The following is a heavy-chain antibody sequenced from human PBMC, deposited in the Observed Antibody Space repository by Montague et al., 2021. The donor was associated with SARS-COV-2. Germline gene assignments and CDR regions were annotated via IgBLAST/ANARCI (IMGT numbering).Heavy chain of an antibody. CDR3: AHSRYYYYDSSGYGVYYFDY. CDR1: GFSLSTSGVG. V-gene: IGHV2-5*02. Sequence: PALVKPTQTLTLTCTFSGFSLSTSGVGVGWIRQPPGKALEWLALIYWDDDKRYSPSLKSWLTISKDTSKNQVVLTMTNMDPVDTATYYCAHSRYYYYDSSGYGVYYFDYWGQGTLVTVSS. D-gene: IGHD3-22*01. J-gene: IGHJ4*02. CDR2: IYWDDDK.